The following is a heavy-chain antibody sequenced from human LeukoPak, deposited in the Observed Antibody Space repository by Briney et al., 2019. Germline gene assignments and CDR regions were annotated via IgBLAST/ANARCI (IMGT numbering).Heavy chain of an antibody. CDR3: ARDEAIVRAMSSKAVAH. J-gene: IGHJ4*02. V-gene: IGHV3-21*01. Sequence: GGSLRLSCIASGFSFSNYNINWVRQAPGTGLEWVSSISGSSSHIPYGDSVKGRFTISIDNDKSSVYLQMNSLRVEDTAVDYCARDEAIVRAMSSKAVAHWGPGTLVIVSS. CDR1: GFSFSNYN. D-gene: IGHD1-26*01. CDR2: ISGSSSHI.